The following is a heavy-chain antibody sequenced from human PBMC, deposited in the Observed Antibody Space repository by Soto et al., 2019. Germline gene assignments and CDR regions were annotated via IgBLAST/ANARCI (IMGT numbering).Heavy chain of an antibody. Sequence: EVQLVESGGGLVQPGGSLRLSCAASGFTFSSYWMSWVRQAPGKGLEWVANIKQDGSEKYYVDSVKGRFTISRDNAKNSLYLQMNRLRAEDTAVYYCARDRRAIYSSGHYWGQGTLVTVSS. CDR2: IKQDGSEK. CDR1: GFTFSSYW. CDR3: ARDRRAIYSSGHY. D-gene: IGHD6-19*01. J-gene: IGHJ4*02. V-gene: IGHV3-7*05.